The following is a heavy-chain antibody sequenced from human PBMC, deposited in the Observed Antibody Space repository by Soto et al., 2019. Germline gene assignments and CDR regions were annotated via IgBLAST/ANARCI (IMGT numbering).Heavy chain of an antibody. Sequence: GGSLRLSCAASGFTFSSYAISWVRQAPGQGLEWMGGIIPIFGTANYAQKFQGRVTITADKSTSTAYMELSSLRSEDTAVYYCAREIVATIGRFDYWGQGTLVTVSS. V-gene: IGHV1-69*06. CDR3: AREIVATIGRFDY. D-gene: IGHD5-12*01. J-gene: IGHJ4*02. CDR2: IIPIFGTA. CDR1: GFTFSSYA.